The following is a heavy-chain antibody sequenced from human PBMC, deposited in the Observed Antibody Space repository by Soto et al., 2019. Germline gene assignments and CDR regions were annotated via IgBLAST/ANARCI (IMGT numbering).Heavy chain of an antibody. D-gene: IGHD3-3*01. V-gene: IGHV4-4*02. J-gene: IGHJ6*02. CDR3: ARAFPPYYDFWSSYSSPGSSYGMDV. Sequence: PSETLSLTCAVSGGSISSSNWWSWVRQPPGKGLEWIGEIYHSGSTNYNPSLKSRVTISVDKSKNQFSLKLSSVTAADTAVYYCARAFPPYYDFWSSYSSPGSSYGMDVWGQGTTVTVSS. CDR2: IYHSGST. CDR1: GGSISSSNW.